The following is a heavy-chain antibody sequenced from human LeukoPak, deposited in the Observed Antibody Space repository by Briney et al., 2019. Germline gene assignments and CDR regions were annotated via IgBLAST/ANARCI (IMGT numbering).Heavy chain of an antibody. CDR3: ARVRLVAGHPGYNWFDP. J-gene: IGHJ5*02. D-gene: IGHD6-19*01. Sequence: GGSLRLSCAASGFTFSSYAMSWVRQAPGKGLEWVSAISGSGGSTYYADSVKGRFTISRDNSKNTLYLQMNSLRAEDTAVYYCARVRLVAGHPGYNWFDPWGQGTLVTVSS. CDR1: GFTFSSYA. V-gene: IGHV3-23*01. CDR2: ISGSGGST.